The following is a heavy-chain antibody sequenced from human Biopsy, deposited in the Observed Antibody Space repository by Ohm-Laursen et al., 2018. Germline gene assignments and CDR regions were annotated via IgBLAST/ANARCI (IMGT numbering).Heavy chain of an antibody. V-gene: IGHV4-59*01. CDR2: INDNGNT. Sequence: PPGTLSLTCNVSGGSISSNYWSWIRQPPGKGLEWIGYINDNGNTNYNPSLKSRVTISVDTSKNHFSLRLRSVTPADTAIYYCARDRGYYSDRTVPGYFDLWGRGTLVTVSS. CDR3: ARDRGYYSDRTVPGYFDL. CDR1: GGSISSNY. D-gene: IGHD3-22*01. J-gene: IGHJ2*01.